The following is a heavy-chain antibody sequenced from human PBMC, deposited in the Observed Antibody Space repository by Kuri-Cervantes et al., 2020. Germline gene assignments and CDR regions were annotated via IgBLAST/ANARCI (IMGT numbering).Heavy chain of an antibody. D-gene: IGHD6-13*01. J-gene: IGHJ4*02. CDR1: GFTFDDYA. CDR3: ARDAGPVVYYFDY. V-gene: IGHV3-9*01. Sequence: SLKISCAASGFTFDDYAMHWVRQVPGKGLEWVSHLGWNSGSIAYTDSVKGRFTISRDNAKNSLYLQMNSLRAEDTAVYYCARDAGPVVYYFDYWGQGTLVTVSS. CDR2: LGWNSGSI.